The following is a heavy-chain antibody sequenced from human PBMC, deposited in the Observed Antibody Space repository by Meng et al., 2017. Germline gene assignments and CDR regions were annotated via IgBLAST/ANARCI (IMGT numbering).Heavy chain of an antibody. Sequence: EVPVVESGGGLVQPGGSLRLSCAASGFTISSFWMHWVCQAPGKGLVWVSRMNEDGTTISHAGSVKGRVTISRDSARNTLYLQMNSLRVEDTAVYYCVRDFGGNSDYWGQGTLVTVSS. CDR1: GFTISSFW. V-gene: IGHV3-74*01. CDR2: MNEDGTTI. D-gene: IGHD4-23*01. J-gene: IGHJ4*02. CDR3: VRDFGGNSDY.